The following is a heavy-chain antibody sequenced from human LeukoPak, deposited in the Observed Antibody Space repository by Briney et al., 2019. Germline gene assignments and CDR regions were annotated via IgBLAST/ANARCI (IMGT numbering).Heavy chain of an antibody. Sequence: PSQTLSLTCTVSGGSISSGDYYWRWVRQPPGTGLEWIGYIYYSGSTYYNPSLKSRVTISEDTSKNQFSLKLSSVTAADTAVYYCARYCSSTSCYTNFDYWGQGTLVTVSS. CDR2: IYYSGST. J-gene: IGHJ4*02. D-gene: IGHD2-2*02. CDR3: ARYCSSTSCYTNFDY. CDR1: GGSISSGDYY. V-gene: IGHV4-30-4*08.